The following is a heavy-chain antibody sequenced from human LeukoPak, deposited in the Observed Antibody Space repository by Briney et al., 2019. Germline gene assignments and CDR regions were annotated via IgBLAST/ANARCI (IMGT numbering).Heavy chain of an antibody. J-gene: IGHJ5*02. D-gene: IGHD6-13*01. V-gene: IGHV4-34*01. Sequence: PSETLSLTCAVYGGSFSGYYWSWIRQPPGKGLEWIGEINHSGSTNYNPSLKSRVTISVDTSKNQFSLKLSSVTAADTAVYYCARSKWAAAAPWGQGTLVTVSS. CDR1: GGSFSGYY. CDR2: INHSGST. CDR3: ARSKWAAAAP.